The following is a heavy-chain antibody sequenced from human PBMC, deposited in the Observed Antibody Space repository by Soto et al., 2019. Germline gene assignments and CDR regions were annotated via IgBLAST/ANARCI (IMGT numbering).Heavy chain of an antibody. CDR1: GFTFNNDG. D-gene: IGHD5-18*01. Sequence: QVQLVESGGGVVQPGRSLRLSCAASGFTFNNDGMNWVRQAPGKGLEWVAIIWNDGSNKYYADSVKGRFTISRDNSKNTLYLQMNSLRAEDTAVYYCARDLGGSYGPFDYWGQGTLVTVSS. J-gene: IGHJ4*02. V-gene: IGHV3-33*01. CDR3: ARDLGGSYGPFDY. CDR2: IWNDGSNK.